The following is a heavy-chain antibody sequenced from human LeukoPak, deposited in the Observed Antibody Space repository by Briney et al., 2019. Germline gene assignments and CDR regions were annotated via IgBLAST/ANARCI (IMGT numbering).Heavy chain of an antibody. CDR2: IYYSGST. D-gene: IGHD3-22*01. V-gene: IGHV4-31*03. CDR1: GGSISSGGYY. CDR3: AREEDYYDSSGYYDY. J-gene: IGHJ4*02. Sequence: PSQTLSLTCTVSGGSISSGGYYWSWIRRHPGKGLEWIGYIYYSGSTYYNPSLKSRVTISVDTSKNQFSLKLSSVTAADTAVYYCAREEDYYDSSGYYDYWGQGTLVTVSS.